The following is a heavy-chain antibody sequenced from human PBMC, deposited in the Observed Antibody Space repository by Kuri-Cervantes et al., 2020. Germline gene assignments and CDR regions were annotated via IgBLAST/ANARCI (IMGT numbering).Heavy chain of an antibody. CDR2: IYYSGST. V-gene: IGHV4-59*01. CDR3: ARDPASPGVIVLDY. Sequence: SETLSLTCTVSGGSISSYYWSWIRQPPGKGLEWIGYIYYSGSTNYNPSLKSRVTISVDTSKNQFSLKLSSVTAADTAVYYCARDPASPGVIVLDYWGQGNLVTVSS. J-gene: IGHJ4*02. D-gene: IGHD3-16*02. CDR1: GGSISSYY.